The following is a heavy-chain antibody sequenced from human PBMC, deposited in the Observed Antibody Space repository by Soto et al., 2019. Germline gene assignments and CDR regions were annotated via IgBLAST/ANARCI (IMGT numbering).Heavy chain of an antibody. V-gene: IGHV3-23*01. CDR3: AKDSTAYSSSYDFDY. CDR2: ISGSGGST. Sequence: EVQLLESGGGLVQPGGSLRLSCAASGFTFSSYAMSWVRQAPGKGLEWVSGISGSGGSTYYADSVKGRFTISRDNSKNTLYQQMNSLGAEDTAVYYCAKDSTAYSSSYDFDYWGQGTLVTVSS. J-gene: IGHJ4*02. CDR1: GFTFSSYA. D-gene: IGHD6-6*01.